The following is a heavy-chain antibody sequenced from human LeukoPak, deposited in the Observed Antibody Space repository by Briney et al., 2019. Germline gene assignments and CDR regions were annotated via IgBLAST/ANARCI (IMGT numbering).Heavy chain of an antibody. CDR1: GFTFSGSA. CDR2: IRSKANSYAT. J-gene: IGHJ6*03. D-gene: IGHD2-21*01. V-gene: IGHV3-73*01. Sequence: QAGGSLRLSCAASGFTFSGSAMHWVRQASGKGLEWVGRIRSKANSYATAYAASVKGRFTISRDDSKNTAYLQMNSLKTEDTAVYYCTRWWWDPRVGGYYYYMDVWGKGTTVTISS. CDR3: TRWWWDPRVGGYYYYMDV.